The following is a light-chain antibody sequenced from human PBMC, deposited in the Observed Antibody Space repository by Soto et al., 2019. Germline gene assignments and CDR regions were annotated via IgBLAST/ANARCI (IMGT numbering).Light chain of an antibody. CDR1: QSVSSSY. CDR2: GAS. Sequence: EIVLTQSPGTLSLSPGERATLSCRASQSVSSSYLAWYQQKPGQAPRLLIYGASSRATGIPDRFSGSGYGKSCTLTMNRLESENFAGYYWRQYSSSTLTFRGGNKV. J-gene: IGKJ4*01. CDR3: RQYSSSTLT. V-gene: IGKV3-20*01.